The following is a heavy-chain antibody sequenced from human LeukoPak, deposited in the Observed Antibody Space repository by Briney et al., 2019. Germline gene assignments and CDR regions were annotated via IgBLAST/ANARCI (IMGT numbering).Heavy chain of an antibody. CDR3: ARGRRQLVRSWGY. CDR1: GGSISRYY. J-gene: IGHJ4*02. CDR2: ISHRGST. V-gene: IGHV4-34*01. D-gene: IGHD6-13*01. Sequence: NASETLSLTCAVSGGSISRYYWSWIRQPPGKGLEWIGEISHRGSTNYNPSLKSRVTISVYTSKNQFSLKLTSVTAADTAVYYCARGRRQLVRSWGYWGQGTLVTVSS.